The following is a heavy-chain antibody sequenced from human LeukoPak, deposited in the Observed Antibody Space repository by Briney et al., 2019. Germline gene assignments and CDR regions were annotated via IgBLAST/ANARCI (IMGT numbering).Heavy chain of an antibody. D-gene: IGHD4-4*01. V-gene: IGHV3-30*18. CDR2: ISYDGSNK. J-gene: IGHJ5*02. CDR3: AKVSTVTPYNWFDP. Sequence: PGGSLRLSCAASGFTFSSYGMHWVRQAPGKGLEWVAVISYDGSNKYYADSVKGRFTISRVNSKNTLYLQMNSLRAEDTAVYYCAKVSTVTPYNWFDPWGQGTLVTVSS. CDR1: GFTFSSYG.